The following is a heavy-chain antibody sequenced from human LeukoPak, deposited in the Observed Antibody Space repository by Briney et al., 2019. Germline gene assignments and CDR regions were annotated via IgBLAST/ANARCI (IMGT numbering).Heavy chain of an antibody. CDR2: ISYDGSNK. V-gene: IGHV3-30*18. D-gene: IGHD3-22*01. J-gene: IGHJ4*02. CDR3: AKGGYYDSSGSDY. CDR1: GFTFSSYG. Sequence: GGSLRLSCAASGFTFSSYGMHWVRQAPGKGLEWVAVISYDGSNKYYADSVKGRFTISRDNSKNTLYLQMNSLRAEDTAVYYCAKGGYYDSSGSDYWGQGILVTVSS.